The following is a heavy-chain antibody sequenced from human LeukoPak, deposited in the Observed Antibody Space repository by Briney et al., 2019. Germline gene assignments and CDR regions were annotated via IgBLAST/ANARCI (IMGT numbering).Heavy chain of an antibody. CDR2: INHSEST. Sequence: PGGSLRLSCAASGFTFSSYAMHWVRQAPGKGLEWIGEINHSESTNYNPSLKSRVTISVDTSKDQFSLKLSSVTAADTAVYYCARRITMIPSPPRAKNWFDPWGQGTLVTVSS. CDR3: ARRITMIPSPPRAKNWFDP. J-gene: IGHJ5*02. D-gene: IGHD3-22*01. V-gene: IGHV4-34*01. CDR1: GFTFSSYA.